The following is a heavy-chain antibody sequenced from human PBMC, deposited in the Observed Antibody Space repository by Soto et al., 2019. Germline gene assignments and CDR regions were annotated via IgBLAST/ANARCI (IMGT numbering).Heavy chain of an antibody. J-gene: IGHJ4*02. D-gene: IGHD5-12*01. CDR1: GFTFSDYY. CDR2: ISSSSTI. Sequence: GGSLRLSCADSGFTFSDYYMNWVRQAPGKGLEWVSSISSSSTIYYADSVKGRFTISRDNAKNSLYLQMNSLRAEDTAVYYCARDPYCGYVSDYWGQGTLVTVSS. V-gene: IGHV3-11*04. CDR3: ARDPYCGYVSDY.